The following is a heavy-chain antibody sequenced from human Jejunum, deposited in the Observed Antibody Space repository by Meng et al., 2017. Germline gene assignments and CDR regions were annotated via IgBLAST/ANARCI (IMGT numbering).Heavy chain of an antibody. CDR2: IHHSGST. D-gene: IGHD3-16*02. V-gene: IGHV4-4*02. CDR3: AREWSGSFRHFDY. CDR1: GGSISSSDW. J-gene: IGHJ4*02. Sequence: LQASGPGLRKPSGTLSLTCGVSGGSISSSDWWSWVRQPPGKGLEWIGEIHHSGSTNYNPSLKSRVTISVDKSKNQFSLKLSSVTAADTAVYYCAREWSGSFRHFDYWGQGTLVTVSS.